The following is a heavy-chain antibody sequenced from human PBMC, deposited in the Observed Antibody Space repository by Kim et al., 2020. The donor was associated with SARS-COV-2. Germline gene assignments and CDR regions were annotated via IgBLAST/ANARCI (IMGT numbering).Heavy chain of an antibody. CDR1: GGSISSGDYY. CDR3: ARDPYYYDSSGHSN. D-gene: IGHD3-22*01. Sequence: SETLSLTCTVSGGSISSGDYYWSWIRQPPGKGLEWIGYIYYSGSTYYNPSLKSRVTISVDTSKNQFSLKLSSVTAADTAVYYCARDPYYYDSSGHSNWGQGTLVTVSS. V-gene: IGHV4-30-4*01. CDR2: IYYSGST. J-gene: IGHJ4*02.